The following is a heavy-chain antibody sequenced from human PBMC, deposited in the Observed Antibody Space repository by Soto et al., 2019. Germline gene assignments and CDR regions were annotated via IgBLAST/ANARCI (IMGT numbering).Heavy chain of an antibody. J-gene: IGHJ4*02. D-gene: IGHD6-13*01. CDR1: GFSLRTDAVG. V-gene: IGHV2-5*01. CDR3: AHRIAAPGRTLDY. CDR2: IYWNGEK. Sequence: QITLKESGPTLVRPTQTLTLTCTVSGFSLRTDAVGVAWIRQSPGKALEWLGIIYWNGEKRYKSSLQTRLTITRETSKNQVVLTMTDMAPLDTATYFCAHRIAAPGRTLDYWGQGVLVTVSS.